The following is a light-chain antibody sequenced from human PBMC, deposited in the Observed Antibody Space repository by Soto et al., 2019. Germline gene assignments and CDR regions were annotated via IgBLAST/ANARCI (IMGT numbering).Light chain of an antibody. CDR2: DVS. CDR1: SSDVGGYNY. V-gene: IGLV2-14*03. J-gene: IGLJ1*01. CDR3: CSYTTSNTRQIV. Sequence: QSALTQPASVSGSPGHSITISCTGTSSDVGGYNYVSWYQHHPGKAPKLMIYDVSNRPSGVSNRFSGSKSGNTASLTISGLQPEGEADYYCCSYTTSNTRQIVFGTGTKVTVL.